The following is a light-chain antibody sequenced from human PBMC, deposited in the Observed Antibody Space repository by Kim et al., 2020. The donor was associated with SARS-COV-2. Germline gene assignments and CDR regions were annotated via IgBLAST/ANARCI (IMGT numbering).Light chain of an antibody. V-gene: IGKV3-20*01. Sequence: LSPGERASPSCRASQSVRSTFLAWFQQKPGQAPRLLIYGASNRATGIPDRFSGSGSGTDFTLTISRLEPEDFVVYFCHQYGTSPYTFGQGTKLEI. J-gene: IGKJ2*01. CDR2: GAS. CDR3: HQYGTSPYT. CDR1: QSVRSTF.